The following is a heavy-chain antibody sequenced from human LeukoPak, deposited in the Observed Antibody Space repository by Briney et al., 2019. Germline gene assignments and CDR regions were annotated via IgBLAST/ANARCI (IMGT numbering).Heavy chain of an antibody. J-gene: IGHJ4*02. Sequence: SETLSLTCTDSGGSISSYYWSWIRQPAGKGLEWIGRIYTSGSTNYNPSLKSRVTMSVDTSKNQFSLKLSPVTAADTAVYYCATSKVDYEWFGELFNWGQGTLVTVSS. CDR1: GGSISSYY. V-gene: IGHV4-4*07. D-gene: IGHD3-10*01. CDR2: IYTSGST. CDR3: ATSKVDYEWFGELFN.